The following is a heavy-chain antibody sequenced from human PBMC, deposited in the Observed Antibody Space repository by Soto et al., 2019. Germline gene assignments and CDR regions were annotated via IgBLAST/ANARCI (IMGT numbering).Heavy chain of an antibody. CDR1: EFAYSGDS. CDR2: ISSSSSYI. Sequence: GGSLRLSCADSEFAYSGDSMNWDRQAPGKGLEWVSSISSSSSYIYYADSVKGRFTIARDNAKNSLYLQMNSLRAEDTAVYYCARVSHGCSGGSCYSVPLFDPWCQVTLVTDSS. J-gene: IGHJ5*02. D-gene: IGHD2-15*01. V-gene: IGHV3-21*01. CDR3: ARVSHGCSGGSCYSVPLFDP.